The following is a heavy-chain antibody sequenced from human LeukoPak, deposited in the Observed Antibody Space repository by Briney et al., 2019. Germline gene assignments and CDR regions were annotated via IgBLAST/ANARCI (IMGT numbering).Heavy chain of an antibody. D-gene: IGHD1/OR15-1a*01. CDR1: GYTFTGYY. Sequence: ASVKVSCKASGYTFTGYYMHWVRQAPGQGLEWMGWINPNSGDTNYAQKFQGRVTMTRDTSISTAYMELSRLRSDDTAVYYCARGGPLGGEHDGLDVWGQGTTVTVSS. V-gene: IGHV1-2*02. CDR3: ARGGPLGGEHDGLDV. CDR2: INPNSGDT. J-gene: IGHJ6*02.